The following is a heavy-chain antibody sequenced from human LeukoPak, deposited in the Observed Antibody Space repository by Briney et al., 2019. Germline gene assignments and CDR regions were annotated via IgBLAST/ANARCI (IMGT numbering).Heavy chain of an antibody. CDR2: ISPSGDRT. D-gene: IGHD2-2*01. CDR1: GFTFSSYA. CDR3: ARACGSSTSCLDY. Sequence: GGSLRLSCAASGFTFSSYAMSWVRQAPGKGLEWDSFISPSGDRTSNAESVEGRFTISRDNTRTTLYLQMNSLRSEDTAVYYCARACGSSTSCLDYWGQGTLVTVSS. J-gene: IGHJ4*02. V-gene: IGHV3-23*01.